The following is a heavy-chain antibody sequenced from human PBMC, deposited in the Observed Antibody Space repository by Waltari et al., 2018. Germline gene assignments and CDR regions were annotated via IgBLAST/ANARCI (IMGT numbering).Heavy chain of an antibody. V-gene: IGHV1-69*08. Sequence: QVQLVQSGAGVKKPGSSVKVSCKASGGTFSSYAISWVRQAPGQGLEWMGRIIPIFGTANYAQTFQGRVTITADKSTSTAYMELSSLRSEDTAVYYCARDGEYSGYDSFGYYYYGMDVWGQGTTVTVSS. CDR3: ARDGEYSGYDSFGYYYYGMDV. J-gene: IGHJ6*02. CDR2: IIPIFGTA. CDR1: GGTFSSYA. D-gene: IGHD5-12*01.